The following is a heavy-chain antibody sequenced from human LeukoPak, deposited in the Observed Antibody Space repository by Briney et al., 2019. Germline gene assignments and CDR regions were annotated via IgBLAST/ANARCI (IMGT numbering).Heavy chain of an antibody. CDR2: IKSKTDGGTT. CDR3: TTAAMLSDSSGYYYNHFDY. J-gene: IGHJ4*02. V-gene: IGHV3-15*01. Sequence: WVRQAPGKGLEWVGRIKSKTDGGTTDYAAPVKGRFTISRDDSKNTLYLQMNSLKTEDTAVYYCTTAAMLSDSSGYYYNHFDYWGQGTLVTVSS. D-gene: IGHD3-22*01.